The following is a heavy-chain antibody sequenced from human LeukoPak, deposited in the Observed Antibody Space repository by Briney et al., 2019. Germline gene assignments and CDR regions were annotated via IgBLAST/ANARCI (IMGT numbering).Heavy chain of an antibody. J-gene: IGHJ6*02. CDR1: GGTFSSYA. D-gene: IGHD3-10*01. CDR3: AREPSSITMVLAYYGMDV. CDR2: IIPIFGTA. V-gene: IGHV1-69*13. Sequence: ASVKVSCKASGGTFSSYAISWVRQAPGQGLEWMGGIIPIFGTANYAQKFQGRVTITADESTSTAYMELSSLRSEDTAVYYCAREPSSITMVLAYYGMDVWGQGTTVTVSS.